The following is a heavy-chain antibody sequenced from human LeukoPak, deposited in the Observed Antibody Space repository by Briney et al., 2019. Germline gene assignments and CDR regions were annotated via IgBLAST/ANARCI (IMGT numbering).Heavy chain of an antibody. V-gene: IGHV3-7*01. CDR3: AREKAGGIAARRGAFDI. Sequence: GGPLRLSCAVSGFTLSDYYMDWVRQAPGKGLEWVANIKQDGSEKYYVDSVKGRFTISRDNAKNSLYLQMNSLRAEDTAVYYCAREKAGGIAARRGAFDIWGQGTMVTVSS. D-gene: IGHD6-6*01. CDR1: GFTLSDYY. J-gene: IGHJ3*02. CDR2: IKQDGSEK.